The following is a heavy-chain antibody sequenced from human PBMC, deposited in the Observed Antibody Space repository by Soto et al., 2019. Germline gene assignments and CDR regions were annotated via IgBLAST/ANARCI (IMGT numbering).Heavy chain of an antibody. CDR1: GDSVSSASFY. J-gene: IGHJ5*02. Sequence: PSETLSLTCTVSGDSVSSASFYWIWIRQAPGKGLEWIGFIYFSGSTNYNPSLKSRVTMSLDTSKNQFSLNLSSVTPADTAVYYCARVNSGQNWFDPWGQGTLVTVSS. CDR2: IYFSGST. CDR3: ARVNSGQNWFDP. D-gene: IGHD6-19*01. V-gene: IGHV4-61*01.